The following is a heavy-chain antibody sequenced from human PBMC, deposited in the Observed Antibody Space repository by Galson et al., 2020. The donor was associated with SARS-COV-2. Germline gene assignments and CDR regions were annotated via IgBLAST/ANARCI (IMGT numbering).Heavy chain of an antibody. CDR2: ISGSGGST. J-gene: IGHJ6*03. Sequence: GESLKISCAASGFTFSSYAMSWVRQAPGKGLEWVSAISGSGGSTYYADSVKGRFTISRDNSKNTLYLQMNSLRAEDTAVYYCAKAVSYYYGSGSDNRRGYYYYYYMDVWGKGTTVTVSS. V-gene: IGHV3-23*01. CDR3: AKAVSYYYGSGSDNRRGYYYYYYMDV. CDR1: GFTFSSYA. D-gene: IGHD3-10*01.